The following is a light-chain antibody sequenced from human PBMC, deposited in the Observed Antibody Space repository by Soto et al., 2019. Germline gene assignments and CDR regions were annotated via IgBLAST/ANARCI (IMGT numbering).Light chain of an antibody. CDR2: DAY. CDR1: HDVSWN. Sequence: DIQMTQSPSSLSASVGDRVTIACKSSHDVSWNLNWIQQKPGEAPKLLIYDAYNLEGGVPSRFSGSGSGTDFTLTISSLQPEDVATYYCQQYSSMLSFGGGTEVDLK. V-gene: IGKV1-33*01. CDR3: QQYSSMLS. J-gene: IGKJ4*01.